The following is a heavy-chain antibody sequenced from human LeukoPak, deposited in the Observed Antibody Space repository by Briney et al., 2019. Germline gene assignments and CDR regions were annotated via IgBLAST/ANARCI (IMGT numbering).Heavy chain of an antibody. D-gene: IGHD2-2*01. CDR2: INPNSGGT. J-gene: IGHJ4*02. V-gene: IGHV1-2*02. CDR1: GYTFTGYY. Sequence: ASVKVSCKASGYTFTGYYMHWVRQAPGQGLEWMGWINPNSGGTNYAQKFQGRVTMTRDTSISTAYMELSRLRSDDTAVYYCARDVGCCSSTSCRDCWGQGTLVTVSS. CDR3: ARDVGCCSSTSCRDC.